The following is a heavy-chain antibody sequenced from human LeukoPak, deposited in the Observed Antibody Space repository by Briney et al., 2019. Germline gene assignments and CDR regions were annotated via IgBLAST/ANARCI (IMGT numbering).Heavy chain of an antibody. Sequence: GGSLRLSCAASGFTVSSNYMTWVRQAPGKGLEWISVIYNGGGTYYADSVKGRFTISRDNSKNTLYLHMNRLRAEDTAVYYCAPESAPAGLGYWGQGTLVTVSS. J-gene: IGHJ4*02. D-gene: IGHD2-2*01. CDR1: GFTVSSNY. CDR2: IYNGGGT. CDR3: APESAPAGLGY. V-gene: IGHV3-53*01.